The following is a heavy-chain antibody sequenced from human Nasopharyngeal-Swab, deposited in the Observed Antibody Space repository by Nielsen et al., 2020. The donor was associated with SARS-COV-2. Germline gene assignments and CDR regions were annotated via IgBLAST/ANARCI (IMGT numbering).Heavy chain of an antibody. Sequence: GGSLTLSCAASGVTFSGYSMYGVRHAPGEGLEWVSSISSSSSYIYYADSVKGRFTISRDNAKNSLYLQRNSLRAEDTAVYYCARDRDGWERRDAFDIWGQGTMVTVSS. D-gene: IGHD1-26*01. V-gene: IGHV3-21*01. CDR1: GVTFSGYS. CDR2: ISSSSSYI. CDR3: ARDRDGWERRDAFDI. J-gene: IGHJ3*02.